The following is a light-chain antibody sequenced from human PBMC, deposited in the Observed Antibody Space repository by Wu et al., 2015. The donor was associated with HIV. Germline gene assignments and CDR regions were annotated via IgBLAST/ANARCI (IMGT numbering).Light chain of an antibody. Sequence: IVMTQSPGTLSVSPGERATLTCRASQSVSRNLAWYQQKPGQAPRLLMYGASTRATGIPARFSGSGSGTDFTLTISRLEPEDFAVYYCHQYGRSPRMFGQGTKVEIK. CDR3: HQYGRSPRM. V-gene: IGKV3-20*01. J-gene: IGKJ1*01. CDR1: QSVSRN. CDR2: GAS.